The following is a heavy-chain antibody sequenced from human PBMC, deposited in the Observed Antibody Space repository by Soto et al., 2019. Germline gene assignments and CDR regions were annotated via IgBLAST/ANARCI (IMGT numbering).Heavy chain of an antibody. CDR2: ISYDGSNK. J-gene: IGHJ5*02. D-gene: IGHD1-26*01. V-gene: IGHV3-30-3*01. CDR3: ARGAIRRKWAPLGWFDP. CDR1: GFTFSSYA. Sequence: GGSLRLSCAASGFTFSSYAMHWVRQAPGKGLEWVAVISYDGSNKYYAASVKGRFTISRDSSKNTLYLQMNSLRPEDTAVYYCARGAIRRKWAPLGWFDPWGQGTLVTVSS.